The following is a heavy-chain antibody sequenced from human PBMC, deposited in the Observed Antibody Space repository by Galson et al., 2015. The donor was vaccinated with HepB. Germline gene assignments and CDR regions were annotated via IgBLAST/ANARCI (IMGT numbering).Heavy chain of an antibody. CDR2: ISSSGSNT. J-gene: IGHJ4*02. V-gene: IGHV3-23*01. D-gene: IGHD6-19*01. CDR3: AKGKASGWYLGDY. CDR1: GFTFSSYA. Sequence: SLRLSCAASGFTFSSYAMSWVRQAPGKGLEWVSAISSSGSNTYYADSVKGRFTFSRDNSKNTLYLQMNSLRADDTAVYYCAKGKASGWYLGDYWGQGTLVTLSS.